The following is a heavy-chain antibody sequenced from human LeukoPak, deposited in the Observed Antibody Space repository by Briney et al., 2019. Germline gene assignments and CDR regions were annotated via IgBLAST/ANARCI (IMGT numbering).Heavy chain of an antibody. CDR3: ARGSGANFKGGPVVY. V-gene: IGHV1-2*02. CDR2: INPNSGGT. D-gene: IGHD4/OR15-4a*01. CDR1: GYTFTGYY. J-gene: IGHJ4*02. Sequence: ASVKVSCKASGYTFTGYYMHWVRQAPGQGLEWMGWINPNSGGTNYAQKFQGRVTMTRDTSISTAYMELSRLRSDDTAVYYCARGSGANFKGGPVVYWGQGTLVTVSS.